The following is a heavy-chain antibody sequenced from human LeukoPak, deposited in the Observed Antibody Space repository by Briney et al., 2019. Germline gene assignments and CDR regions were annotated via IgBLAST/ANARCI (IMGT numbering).Heavy chain of an antibody. CDR1: GVTVSSTY. J-gene: IGHJ4*02. Sequence: PGGSLRLSCAASGVTVSSTYMSWGRQAPGKGLEWVSVIYGGGATYYADSVKGRFTISRDNSRNTLYLQMSSLRAEDTAVYYCVRSYSSGWFDYWGQGTLVTVSS. CDR2: IYGGGAT. V-gene: IGHV3-53*01. CDR3: VRSYSSGWFDY. D-gene: IGHD6-19*01.